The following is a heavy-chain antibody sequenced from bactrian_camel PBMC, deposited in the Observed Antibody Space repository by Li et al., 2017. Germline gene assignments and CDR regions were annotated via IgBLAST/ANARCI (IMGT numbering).Heavy chain of an antibody. CDR3: AAAPTSWHFGY. CDR1: GFTVSTHD. Sequence: VQLVESGGGLVQPGGSLRLSCAASGFTVSTHDMSWVRQAPGKGLERVSTIWIPGTTYYTDSVKGRFTISRDNAKNTVYLQLNSLKTEDTAVHYCAAAPTSWHFGYWGQGTQVTVS. J-gene: IGHJ6*01. V-gene: IGHV3S10*01. D-gene: IGHD6*01. CDR2: IWIPGTT.